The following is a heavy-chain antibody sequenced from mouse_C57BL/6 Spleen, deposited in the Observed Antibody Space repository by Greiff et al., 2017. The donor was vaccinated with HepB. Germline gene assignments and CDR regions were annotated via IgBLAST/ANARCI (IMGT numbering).Heavy chain of an antibody. Sequence: EVQVVESGGGLVKPGGSLKLSCAASGFTFSSYAMSWVRQTPEKRLEWVATISDGGSYTYYPDNVKGRFTISRDNAKNNLYLQMSHLKSEDTAMYYCARERTWFAYWGQGTLVTVSA. CDR1: GFTFSSYA. CDR3: ARERTWFAY. V-gene: IGHV5-4*01. CDR2: ISDGGSYT. J-gene: IGHJ3*01.